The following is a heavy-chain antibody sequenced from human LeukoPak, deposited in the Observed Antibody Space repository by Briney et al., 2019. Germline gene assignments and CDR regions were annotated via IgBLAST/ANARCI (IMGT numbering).Heavy chain of an antibody. CDR2: IRYDGSNK. Sequence: GGSLRLSCAASGFTFSSYGMHWVRQAPGRGLEWVAFIRYDGSNKYYADSVKGRFTISRDNSKNTLYLQMNSLRAEDTAVYYCAKNRYSYGPFDYWGQGTLVTVSS. V-gene: IGHV3-30*02. J-gene: IGHJ4*02. CDR3: AKNRYSYGPFDY. CDR1: GFTFSSYG. D-gene: IGHD5-18*01.